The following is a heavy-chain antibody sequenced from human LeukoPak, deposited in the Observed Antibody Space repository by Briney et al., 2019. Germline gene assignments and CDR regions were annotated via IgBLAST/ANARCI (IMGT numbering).Heavy chain of an antibody. J-gene: IGHJ6*04. CDR3: AKDRMVRGVNGMDV. Sequence: GGSLRLSCAASGFTFSSYGMHWVRQAPGKGLEWVAFMRYDGSNKYYADSVKGRFTISRDNSKNTLYLQMNSLRAEDTAVYYCAKDRMVRGVNGMDVWGKGTTVTISS. CDR2: MRYDGSNK. CDR1: GFTFSSYG. D-gene: IGHD3-10*01. V-gene: IGHV3-30*02.